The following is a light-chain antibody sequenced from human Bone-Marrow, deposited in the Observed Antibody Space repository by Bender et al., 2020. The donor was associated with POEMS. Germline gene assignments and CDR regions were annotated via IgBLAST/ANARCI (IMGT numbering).Light chain of an antibody. CDR3: CSYTGSTTWM. J-gene: IGLJ3*02. CDR1: SSDVGRFNY. V-gene: IGLV2-8*01. Sequence: QSALTQPPSASGSPGQAVTISCTGTSSDVGRFNYVSWFQQHPGKAPKLMIYEVTKRPSGVPNRFSGSKSGNTASLTISGLQAEDEAHYYCCSYTGSTTWMFGGGTKVTVL. CDR2: EVT.